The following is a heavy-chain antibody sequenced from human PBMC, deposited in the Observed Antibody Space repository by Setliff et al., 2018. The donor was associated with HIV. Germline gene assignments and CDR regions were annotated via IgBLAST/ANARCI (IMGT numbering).Heavy chain of an antibody. CDR1: GVSLTPHDYY. V-gene: IGHV4-39*02. CDR3: ARDQRLSY. J-gene: IGHJ4*02. CDR2: LYSGGGI. Sequence: PSERLSLPFPSSGVSLTPHDYYWTWIRQSTGKWLEWIGSLYSGGGIYRNPSLKSRVMIFVDTSKNQFSLHLNSVTAADTAVYYCARDQRLSYWGQGTLVTVSS.